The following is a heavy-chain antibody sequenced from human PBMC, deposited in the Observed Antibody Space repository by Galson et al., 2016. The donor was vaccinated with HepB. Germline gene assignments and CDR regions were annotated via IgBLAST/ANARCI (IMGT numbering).Heavy chain of an antibody. Sequence: SLRLSCAASGFTFSYYSMNWVRQAPGKGLEWVSSISSSSSDIYYADSAKGRFTISRDSAKNSLYLQMNSLRAVDTAVYYCARDLIAAAGRTFYYYYYYMDVWGKGTTVTVSS. D-gene: IGHD6-13*01. CDR3: ARDLIAAAGRTFYYYYYYMDV. CDR2: ISSSSSDI. CDR1: GFTFSYYS. J-gene: IGHJ6*03. V-gene: IGHV3-21*01.